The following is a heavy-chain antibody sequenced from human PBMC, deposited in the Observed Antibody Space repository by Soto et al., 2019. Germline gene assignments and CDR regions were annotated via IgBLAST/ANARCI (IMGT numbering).Heavy chain of an antibody. J-gene: IGHJ6*02. Sequence: GGSLRLSCAASGFTFSSYGMHWVRQAPGKGLEWVAVISYDGSNKYYADSVKGRFTISRDNSKNTLYLQMNSLRAEDTAVYYCAKDRVYSSSRGRARAEYYYYGMDVWG. CDR2: ISYDGSNK. CDR1: GFTFSSYG. CDR3: AKDRVYSSSRGRARAEYYYYGMDV. V-gene: IGHV3-30*18. D-gene: IGHD6-13*01.